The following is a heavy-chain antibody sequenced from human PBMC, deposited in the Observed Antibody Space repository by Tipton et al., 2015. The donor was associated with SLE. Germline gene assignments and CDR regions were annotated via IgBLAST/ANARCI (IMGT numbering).Heavy chain of an antibody. CDR2: IYHSGST. CDR3: AREGGPVAFRPYYFDS. V-gene: IGHV4-34*09. Sequence: GLVKPSKTLSLTCAVYGGSFSGYYWSWIRQPPGKGLEWIGYIYHSGSTYYNPSLRSRVTISLDRSKNQFSLRLTSVTAADTAMYYCAREGGPVAFRPYYFDSWGQGILVTVSS. D-gene: IGHD6-19*01. CDR1: GGSFSGYY. J-gene: IGHJ4*02.